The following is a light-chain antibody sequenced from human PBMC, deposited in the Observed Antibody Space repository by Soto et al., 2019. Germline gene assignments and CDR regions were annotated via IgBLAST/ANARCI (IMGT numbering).Light chain of an antibody. CDR1: QTIPRNF. CDR3: QQYGSSSEIT. CDR2: GSS. V-gene: IGKV3-20*01. Sequence: EIVLTQSPDTLSLSPGEKATLSCRASQTIPRNFLAWFQQKPGQAPRLLIYGSSNGPSGIPDRFSGGGSRTDFTLTISRLEPEDFAVYYCQQYGSSSEITFGQGTRLEIK. J-gene: IGKJ5*01.